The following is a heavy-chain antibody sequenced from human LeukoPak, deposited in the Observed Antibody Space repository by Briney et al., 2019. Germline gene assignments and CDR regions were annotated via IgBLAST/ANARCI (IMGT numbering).Heavy chain of an antibody. CDR3: AREKGGYYYYYGMDV. D-gene: IGHD3-16*01. V-gene: IGHV1-2*02. CDR2: INPNSGGT. Sequence: RASVKVSCKASGYTFTGYYMHWVRQAPGQGLERMGWINPNSGGTNYAQKFQGRVTMTRDTSISTAYMELSRLRSDDTAVYYCAREKGGYYYYYGMDVWGQGTTVTVSS. J-gene: IGHJ6*02. CDR1: GYTFTGYY.